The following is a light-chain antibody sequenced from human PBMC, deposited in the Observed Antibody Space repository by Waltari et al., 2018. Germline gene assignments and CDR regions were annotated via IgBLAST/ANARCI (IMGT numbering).Light chain of an antibody. Sequence: QSVLTQPPSVSAAPGQKVTISCSGASTYNSVSWYQQVPGTAPKLLIYENNKRPSGIPDRFTGAKSGTSATLVITGLQTGDEADYYCGTWDNSVSVSVFGGGTKLTVL. V-gene: IGLV1-51*02. J-gene: IGLJ3*02. CDR2: ENN. CDR1: STYNS. CDR3: GTWDNSVSVSV.